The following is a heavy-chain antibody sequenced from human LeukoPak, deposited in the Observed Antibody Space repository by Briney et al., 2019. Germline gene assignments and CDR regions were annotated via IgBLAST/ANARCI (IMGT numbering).Heavy chain of an antibody. CDR3: RSDNRYDSRLLFN. CDR1: GYTFTDYY. Sequence: ASVKVSCKASGYTFTDYYIHWVRQAPGHGLEWMGWVNPHSGGTNFAQGFRGKVTMTRDTSVTTAYLEVNSLQSDDTAIYYARSDNRYDSRLLFNWGQGTQITVSS. D-gene: IGHD3-22*01. V-gene: IGHV1-2*02. CDR2: VNPHSGGT. J-gene: IGHJ4*02.